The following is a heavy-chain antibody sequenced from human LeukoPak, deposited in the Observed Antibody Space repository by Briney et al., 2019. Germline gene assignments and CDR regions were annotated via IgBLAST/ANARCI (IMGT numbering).Heavy chain of an antibody. D-gene: IGHD3-9*01. CDR3: AKWGDYDVLTGYYDPDY. J-gene: IGHJ4*02. V-gene: IGHV3-23*01. CDR2: ITGSGGGT. Sequence: GRSLRLSCAASGFTFSSYAMHWVRQAPGKGLEWVSAITGSGGGTYYADSVKGRFTISRDNSKNTLYLQMNSLRAEDTAVYYCAKWGDYDVLTGYYDPDYWGQGTLVTVSS. CDR1: GFTFSSYA.